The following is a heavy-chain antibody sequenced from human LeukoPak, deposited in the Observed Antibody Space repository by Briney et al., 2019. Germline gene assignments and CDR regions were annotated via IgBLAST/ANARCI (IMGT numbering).Heavy chain of an antibody. CDR2: ISYDGSNK. Sequence: PGRSLRLSCAASGFTFSSYAMHWVRQAPGKGLEWVAVISYDGSNKYYADSEKGRFTISRDNSKNTLYLQMNSLRAEDTAVYYCARDQYCSSTSCYPSDYWGQGTLVTVSS. D-gene: IGHD2-2*01. CDR1: GFTFSSYA. J-gene: IGHJ4*02. V-gene: IGHV3-30*01. CDR3: ARDQYCSSTSCYPSDY.